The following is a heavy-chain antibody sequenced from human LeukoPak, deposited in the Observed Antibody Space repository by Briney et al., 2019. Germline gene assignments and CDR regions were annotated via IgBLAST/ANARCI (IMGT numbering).Heavy chain of an antibody. J-gene: IGHJ4*02. D-gene: IGHD1-26*01. CDR2: ISAYKGNT. CDR1: GYTFTSYG. CDR3: ARSRMGATYEGIDY. Sequence: ASVKVSCKASGYTFTSYGISWVRQAPGQGLEGMGWISAYKGNTNYAQKLQGRVTMTTDTSTSTAYMELRSLRSDDTAVYYCARSRMGATYEGIDYWGQGTLVTVSS. V-gene: IGHV1-18*01.